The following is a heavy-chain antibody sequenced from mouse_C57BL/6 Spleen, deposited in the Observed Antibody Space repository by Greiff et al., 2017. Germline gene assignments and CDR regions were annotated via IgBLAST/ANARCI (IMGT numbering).Heavy chain of an antibody. CDR3: ARSGGSNFFDY. J-gene: IGHJ2*01. Sequence: QVQLQQPGAELVKPGASVKLSCKASGYTFTSYWMQWVKQRPGQGLEWIGQIDPSDTYTNYNQKFNGKATLTVDTSSTTAYMQLSSLASEDSAVYYCARSGGSNFFDYWGQGTTLTVSS. V-gene: IGHV1-50*01. D-gene: IGHD1-1*01. CDR2: IDPSDTYT. CDR1: GYTFTSYW.